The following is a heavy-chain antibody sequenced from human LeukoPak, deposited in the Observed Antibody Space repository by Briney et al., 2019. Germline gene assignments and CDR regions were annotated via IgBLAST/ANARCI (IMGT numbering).Heavy chain of an antibody. CDR1: GFTFSSYG. V-gene: IGHV3-30*18. CDR2: ISYDGSNK. Sequence: GRSLRLSCAASGFTFSSYGMHWVRQAPGKGLEWVAVISYDGSNKYYADSVEGRFTISRDNSKNTLYLQMNSLRAEDTAVYYCAKERQQLVDYWGQGTLVTVSS. CDR3: AKERQQLVDY. D-gene: IGHD6-13*01. J-gene: IGHJ4*02.